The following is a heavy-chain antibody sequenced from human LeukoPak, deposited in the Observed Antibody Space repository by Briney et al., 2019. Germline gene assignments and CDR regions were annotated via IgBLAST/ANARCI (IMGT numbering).Heavy chain of an antibody. Sequence: GGSLRLSCAASGFTFSDYEMNWVRQAPGKGLEWVSYISTSGRTIYYADSVQGRFTISRDNAKNSLYLQMHSLRAEDTAVYYCTRDWGQQLENDYWGQGTLVTVSS. V-gene: IGHV3-48*03. D-gene: IGHD6-13*01. CDR1: GFTFSDYE. CDR3: TRDWGQQLENDY. CDR2: ISTSGRTI. J-gene: IGHJ4*02.